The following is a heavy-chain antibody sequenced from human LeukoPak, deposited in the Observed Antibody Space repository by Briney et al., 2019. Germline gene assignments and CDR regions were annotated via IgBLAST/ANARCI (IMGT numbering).Heavy chain of an antibody. CDR3: ARRGYCSGGTYYVLEY. CDR2: ISYSGIT. D-gene: IGHD2-15*01. J-gene: IGHJ4*02. CDR1: GGSISTYH. V-gene: IGHV4-59*08. Sequence: PSETLSLTCIVPGGSISTYHWNWIRQPPGKGLEWIGYISYSGITNYNPSLKSRVTISVDTSKNQLSLKPSSVTAADTAVYYCARRGYCSGGTYYVLEYWGQGTPVTVSS.